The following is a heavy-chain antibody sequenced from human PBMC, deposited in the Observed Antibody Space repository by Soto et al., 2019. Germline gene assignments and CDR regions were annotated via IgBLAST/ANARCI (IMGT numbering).Heavy chain of an antibody. CDR2: INAGNGNT. CDR1: GYTFTSYA. D-gene: IGHD6-13*01. Sequence: ASVKVSCKASGYTFTSYAMQWVRQAPGQRLEWMGWINAGNGNTKYSQKFQGRVTITRDTSASTAYMELRSLRSDDTAVYYCARGIIAAAVNHNDYWGQGTLVTVSS. V-gene: IGHV1-3*01. J-gene: IGHJ4*02. CDR3: ARGIIAAAVNHNDY.